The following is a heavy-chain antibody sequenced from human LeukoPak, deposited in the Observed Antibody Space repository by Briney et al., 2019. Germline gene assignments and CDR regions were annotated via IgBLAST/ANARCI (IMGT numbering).Heavy chain of an antibody. V-gene: IGHV4-39*01. CDR2: IYYSGRT. CDR3: ARGGSYSYYFDY. D-gene: IGHD1-26*01. Sequence: SETLSLTCTVSGGSISSSSYYWGWIRQPPGKGLEWIGSIYYSGRTYYNPSLKSRVTISVDTSKNQFSLKLSSVTAADTAVYYCARGGSYSYYFDYWGQGTLVTVSS. CDR1: GGSISSSSYY. J-gene: IGHJ4*02.